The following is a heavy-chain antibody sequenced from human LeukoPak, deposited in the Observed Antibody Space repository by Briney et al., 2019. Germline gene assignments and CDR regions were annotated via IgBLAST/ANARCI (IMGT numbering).Heavy chain of an antibody. Sequence: PSETLSLTCTVSSGSLNGYYWSWIRQPAGKGLEWIGRIYTSGSTKYNPSLKSRVTMSVDTSKNQFSLNLTSVTAADTAVYYCARVSAAALIYGVADYFDYWGQGTLVTVSS. J-gene: IGHJ4*02. D-gene: IGHD3-3*01. V-gene: IGHV4-4*07. CDR3: ARVSAAALIYGVADYFDY. CDR2: IYTSGST. CDR1: SGSLNGYY.